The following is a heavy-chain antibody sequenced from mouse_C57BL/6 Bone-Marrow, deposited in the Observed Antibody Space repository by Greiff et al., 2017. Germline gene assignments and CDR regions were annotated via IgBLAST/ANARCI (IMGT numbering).Heavy chain of an antibody. Sequence: EVQLVESGGGLVQPKGSLKLSCAASGFTFNTYAMHWVRQAPGKGLEWVARIRSKSSNYATYYADSVKDRFTISRDDSQSMLYLQMNNLKTEDTAMYYCVRGGIYYGYDLYAMDYWGQGTSVTVSS. V-gene: IGHV10-3*01. J-gene: IGHJ4*01. CDR1: GFTFNTYA. D-gene: IGHD2-2*01. CDR2: IRSKSSNYAT. CDR3: VRGGIYYGYDLYAMDY.